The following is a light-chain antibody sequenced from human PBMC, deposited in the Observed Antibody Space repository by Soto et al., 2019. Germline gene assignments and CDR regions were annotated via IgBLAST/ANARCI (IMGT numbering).Light chain of an antibody. CDR1: QSVLFSSNNKNY. CDR3: QQYYSTPYT. CDR2: WAS. J-gene: IGKJ2*01. Sequence: DIVMTQSPDSLAVSLGERATINCKSSQSVLFSSNNKNYLAWYQQKPGQPPNLLISWASTRDSGVPHRFSGSGSGTEFTLTISSLQAEDVAVYYCQQYYSTPYTFGQGTKLEI. V-gene: IGKV4-1*01.